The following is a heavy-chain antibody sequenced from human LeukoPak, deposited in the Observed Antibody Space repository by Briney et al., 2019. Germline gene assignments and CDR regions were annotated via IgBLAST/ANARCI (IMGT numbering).Heavy chain of an antibody. D-gene: IGHD3-9*01. V-gene: IGHV1-2*02. CDR1: GYTFTGYY. J-gene: IGHJ6*03. CDR3: ARGAAPIFPVPLPNYYMDV. CDR2: INPNSGGT. Sequence: GASVKVSCKASGYTFTGYYIHWVRQAPGQGLEWMGWINPNSGGTNYAQKFQGRVTMTRDTSISTAYMELSRLRSDDTAVYYCARGAAPIFPVPLPNYYMDVWGKGTTVTVSS.